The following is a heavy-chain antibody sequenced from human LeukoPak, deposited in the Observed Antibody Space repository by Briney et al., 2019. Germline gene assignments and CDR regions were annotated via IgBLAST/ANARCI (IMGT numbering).Heavy chain of an antibody. D-gene: IGHD2-2*01. V-gene: IGHV3-23*01. CDR3: AKEDIGALVPAIDY. Sequence: GGSLRLSCAASGFTFSSYAMSWVRQAPGKGLEWVSGISSSGGSTYYADSVKGRFTISRDNSKNTMYLQMNSLRAEDTATYYCAKEDIGALVPAIDYWGQGTLVTVSS. CDR1: GFTFSSYA. CDR2: ISSSGGST. J-gene: IGHJ4*02.